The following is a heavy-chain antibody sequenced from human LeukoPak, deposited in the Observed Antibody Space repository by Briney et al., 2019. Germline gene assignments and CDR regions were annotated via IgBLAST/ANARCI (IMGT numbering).Heavy chain of an antibody. D-gene: IGHD5-12*01. CDR1: GGSISSSY. CDR2: INHSGST. V-gene: IGHV4-34*01. Sequence: PSETLSLTCTVSGGSISSSYWSWIRQPPGKGLEWIGEINHSGSTNYNPSLKSRVTISVDTSKNQFSLKLSSVTAADTAVYYCARVKGSGYIRYWGQGTLVTVSS. CDR3: ARVKGSGYIRY. J-gene: IGHJ4*02.